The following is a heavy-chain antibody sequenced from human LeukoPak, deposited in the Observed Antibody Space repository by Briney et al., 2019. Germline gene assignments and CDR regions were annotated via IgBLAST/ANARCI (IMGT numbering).Heavy chain of an antibody. Sequence: SETLSLTCAVSGGSISGGGYSWSWIRQPPGKGLEWIGEINHSGSTNYNPSLKSRVTISVDTSKNQFSLRLSSVTAADTAVYYCAIQNTVTTKAFDIWGQGTMVTVSS. D-gene: IGHD4-17*01. J-gene: IGHJ3*02. CDR3: AIQNTVTTKAFDI. V-gene: IGHV4-30-2*01. CDR2: INHSGST. CDR1: GGSISGGGYS.